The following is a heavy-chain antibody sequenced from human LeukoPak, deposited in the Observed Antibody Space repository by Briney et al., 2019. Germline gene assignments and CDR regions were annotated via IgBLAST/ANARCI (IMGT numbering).Heavy chain of an antibody. CDR3: ARQWIPPNFDY. Sequence: SETLSLTCTVSGGSISSSSYYWGWIRQPPGKGLEWMGSIYYSGSTYYNPSLKSRVTISVDTSKNQFSLKLSSVTAADTAVYYCARQWIPPNFDYWGQGTLVTVSS. CDR2: IYYSGST. D-gene: IGHD2-2*03. CDR1: GGSISSSSYY. V-gene: IGHV4-39*01. J-gene: IGHJ4*02.